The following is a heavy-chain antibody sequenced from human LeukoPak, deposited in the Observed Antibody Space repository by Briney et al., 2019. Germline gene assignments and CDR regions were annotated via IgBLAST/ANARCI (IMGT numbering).Heavy chain of an antibody. D-gene: IGHD6-13*01. CDR1: GDSISSYY. V-gene: IGHV4-59*08. CDR3: ASTYSSSWLGWFDP. CDR2: IYYSGST. Sequence: SETLSLTCTVSGDSISSYYWSWIRQPPGKGLEWIGYIYYSGSTNYNPSLKSRVTISVDTSKNQFSLKLSSVTAADTAVYYCASTYSSSWLGWFDPWGQGTLVTVSS. J-gene: IGHJ5*02.